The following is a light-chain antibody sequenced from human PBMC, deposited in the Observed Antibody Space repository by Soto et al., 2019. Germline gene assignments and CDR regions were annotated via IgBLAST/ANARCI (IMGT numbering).Light chain of an antibody. CDR1: SSEVGGYNY. CDR2: DVS. V-gene: IGLV2-11*01. CDR3: CSYAGSYTSLYV. J-gene: IGLJ1*01. Sequence: QSALTQPRSVSGSPGQSVTISCTGTSSEVGGYNYVSWYQQHPGKAPKLMIYDVSKRPSGVPDRFSGSKSGNTASLTISGLQAEDEADYYCCSYAGSYTSLYVFGTGTKLTVL.